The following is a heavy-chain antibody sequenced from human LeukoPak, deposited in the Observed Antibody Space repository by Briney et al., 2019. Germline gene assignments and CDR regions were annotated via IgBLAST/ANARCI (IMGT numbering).Heavy chain of an antibody. CDR1: GYTFTDYY. V-gene: IGHV1-2*02. Sequence: ASVKVSCKASGYTFTDYYMHWVRQAPGQGLEWMGWINPKTGGTHYAQRFQGRVTMTGDTSIRTAYMELSRLRSDDTAVYFCARLKIQVFLDYSNYGMDVWGQGTTVTVSS. CDR2: INPKTGGT. CDR3: ARLKIQVFLDYSNYGMDV. J-gene: IGHJ6*02. D-gene: IGHD5-18*01.